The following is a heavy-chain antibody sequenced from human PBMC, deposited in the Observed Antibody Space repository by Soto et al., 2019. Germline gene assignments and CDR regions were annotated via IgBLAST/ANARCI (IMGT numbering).Heavy chain of an antibody. D-gene: IGHD6-13*01. CDR1: GGTFSSYA. V-gene: IGHV1-8*02. CDR2: MNPNSGNT. J-gene: IGHJ6*02. Sequence: ASVKVSCKASGGTFSSYAISWVRQAPGQGLEWMGWMNPNSGNTGYAQKFQGRVTMTRNTSISTAYMELSSLRSEDTAVYYCATNLIAAAGTLGYYYYGMDVWGQGTTVTVSS. CDR3: ATNLIAAAGTLGYYYYGMDV.